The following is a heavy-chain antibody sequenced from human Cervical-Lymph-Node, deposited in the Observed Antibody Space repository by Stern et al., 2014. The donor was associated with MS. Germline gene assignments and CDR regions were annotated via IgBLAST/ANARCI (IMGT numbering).Heavy chain of an antibody. Sequence: QVQLVQSGAEVKKPGASVKVSCKASGYTFTSYGISWVRQAPGQGLEWMGWISAYNGNTNYAQKLQGRVTMTTDTSTSTAYMELRSRRSDDTAVYYCARTGSNYRNYYYGMDVWGQGTTVTVSS. CDR2: ISAYNGNT. J-gene: IGHJ6*02. D-gene: IGHD4-11*01. CDR1: GYTFTSYG. V-gene: IGHV1-18*04. CDR3: ARTGSNYRNYYYGMDV.